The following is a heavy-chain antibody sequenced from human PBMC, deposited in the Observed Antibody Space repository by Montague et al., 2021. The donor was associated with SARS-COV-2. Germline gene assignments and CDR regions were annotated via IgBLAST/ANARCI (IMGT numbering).Heavy chain of an antibody. D-gene: IGHD3-10*01. CDR2: TFIGGIT. CDR1: GFAVSTNE. Sequence: SLRLSCAASGFAVSTNEISWVRQAPGKGLEWVSVTFIGGITYYAGSVQGRFTISRDNAKTSVYLHMSNLRAEDTAVYYCVRDFRFREDAWGQGTLVIVSS. CDR3: VRDFRFREDA. J-gene: IGHJ4*02. V-gene: IGHV3-66*01.